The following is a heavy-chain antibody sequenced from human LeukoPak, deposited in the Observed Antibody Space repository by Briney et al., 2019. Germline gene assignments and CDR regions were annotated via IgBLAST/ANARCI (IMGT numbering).Heavy chain of an antibody. CDR1: GYTFTGYY. CDR2: INPNSGGA. D-gene: IGHD4-17*01. Sequence: ASVKVSCKASGYTFTGYYMHWVRQAPGQGLEWMGWINPNSGGANYAQKFQGRVTMTRDTSISTAYMELSRLRSDDTAVYYCARGAYGDYEIDYWGQGTLVTVSS. J-gene: IGHJ4*02. V-gene: IGHV1-2*02. CDR3: ARGAYGDYEIDY.